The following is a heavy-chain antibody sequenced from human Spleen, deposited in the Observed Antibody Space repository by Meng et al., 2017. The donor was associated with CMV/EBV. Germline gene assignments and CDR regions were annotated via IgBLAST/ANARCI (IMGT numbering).Heavy chain of an antibody. V-gene: IGHV4-34*01. D-gene: IGHD3-10*01. J-gene: IGHJ4*02. CDR3: ARGRSGSYLNY. CDR2: INHSGST. Sequence: VQLQQWGAGLLKPSETLSLTCAVYGGSFSGYYWSWIRQPPGKGLEWIGEINHSGSTNYNPSLKSRVTISVDTSKNQFSLKLSSVTAADTAVYYCARGRSGSYLNYWGQGTLVTVSS. CDR1: GGSFSGYY.